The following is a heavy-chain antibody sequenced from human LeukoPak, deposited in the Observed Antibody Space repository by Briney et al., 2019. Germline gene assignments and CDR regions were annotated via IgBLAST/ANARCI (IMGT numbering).Heavy chain of an antibody. Sequence: GASVKVSCKASGYTFTSYGISWVRQAPGQGLEWMGWISAYNGNTNYAQKLQGRVTMTTDTSTSTAYMELRSLRSDDTAVYYCARDRGYYDSSGLLFDYWGQGTLVTVSS. V-gene: IGHV1-18*01. J-gene: IGHJ4*02. CDR2: ISAYNGNT. CDR1: GYTFTSYG. CDR3: ARDRGYYDSSGLLFDY. D-gene: IGHD3-22*01.